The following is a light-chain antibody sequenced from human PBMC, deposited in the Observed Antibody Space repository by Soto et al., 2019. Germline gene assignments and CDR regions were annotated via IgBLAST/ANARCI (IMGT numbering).Light chain of an antibody. CDR1: QSVSSSY. Sequence: EIVLTQSPGTLSLAPGERATLSCRARQSVSSSYLAWYQQKPGQAPRLLIYDASSRATGIPDRFSGSGSGTHFTRTIRRLEPEDCAGYFCQQYRSPPYTFGQGTNLEIK. V-gene: IGKV3-20*01. CDR2: DAS. CDR3: QQYRSPPYT. J-gene: IGKJ2*01.